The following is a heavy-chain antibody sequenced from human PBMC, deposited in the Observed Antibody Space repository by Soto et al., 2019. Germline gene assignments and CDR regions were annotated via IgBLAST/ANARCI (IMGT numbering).Heavy chain of an antibody. J-gene: IGHJ4*02. CDR1: GFTLINYE. V-gene: IGHV3-48*03. CDR3: ASERLCGADCYFFDN. Sequence: LRLSCAASGFTLINYEMNWVRQAPGKGLEWISKISGSNNNIYYADSVRGRFTISRDNAKNSLYLQMNSLRAEDTAIYYCASERLCGADCYFFDNWGQGTQVTVSS. CDR2: ISGSNNNI. D-gene: IGHD2-21*02.